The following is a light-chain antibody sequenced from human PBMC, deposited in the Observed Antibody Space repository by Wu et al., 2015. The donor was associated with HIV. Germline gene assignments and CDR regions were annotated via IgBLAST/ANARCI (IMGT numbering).Light chain of an antibody. CDR3: LQYYSYPRT. J-gene: IGKJ1*01. CDR1: QDIRDD. CDR2: AVS. Sequence: AIQMTQSPSSLSASVGDRVTITCRASQDIRDDLGWYQQKPGKAPKLLISAVSRLQSGVPSRFSGSGSGTQFTLTITSLQPEDFATYYCLQYYSYPRTFGQGTKVEIK. V-gene: IGKV1-6*01.